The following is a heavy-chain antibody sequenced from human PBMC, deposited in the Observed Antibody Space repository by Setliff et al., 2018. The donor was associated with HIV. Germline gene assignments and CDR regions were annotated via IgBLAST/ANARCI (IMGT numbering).Heavy chain of an antibody. CDR1: GGSINSGTYY. J-gene: IGHJ4*02. D-gene: IGHD3-22*01. CDR2: VYNSGSA. V-gene: IGHV4-61*10. Sequence: TSETLSLTCTVSGGSINSGTYYWSWIRQHAGKGLEWIGRVYNSGSANYNPSLTSRVTMSVDTTKNQFSLKLSSVTAADTAVYYCARVVPAKNYYDSSPYFDYWGQGTLVTVSS. CDR3: ARVVPAKNYYDSSPYFDY.